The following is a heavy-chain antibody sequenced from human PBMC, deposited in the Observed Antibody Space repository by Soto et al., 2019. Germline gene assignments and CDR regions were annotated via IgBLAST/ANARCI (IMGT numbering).Heavy chain of an antibody. CDR1: GGSISRGDYY. CDR2: IYYSGST. CDR3: ARSKGGGGYVMDV. D-gene: IGHD3-16*01. J-gene: IGHJ6*02. V-gene: IGHV4-30-4*01. Sequence: TLSLTCTVPGGSISRGDYYCGWIRQPPGKGLEWTGYIYYSGSTYYNPSLKSRVTISVDTSKNQFSLKLSSVTAADTAVYYCARSKGGGGYVMDVWGQGTTVTVSS.